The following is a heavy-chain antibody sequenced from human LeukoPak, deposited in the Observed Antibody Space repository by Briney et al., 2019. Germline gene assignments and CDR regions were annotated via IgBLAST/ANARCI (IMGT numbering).Heavy chain of an antibody. CDR3: ASFSGGWSEGRFDY. CDR1: GGSFSGYY. Sequence: SETLSLTCAVYGGSFSGYYWSWIRQLPGKGLEWIGEINHSGSTNYNPSLKSRVTISVDTSKNQFSLKLSSVTAADTAVYYCASFSGGWSEGRFDYWGQGTLVTVSS. V-gene: IGHV4-34*01. CDR2: INHSGST. D-gene: IGHD6-19*01. J-gene: IGHJ4*02.